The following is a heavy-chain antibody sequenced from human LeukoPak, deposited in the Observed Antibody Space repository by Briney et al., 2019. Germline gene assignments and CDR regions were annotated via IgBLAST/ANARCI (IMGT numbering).Heavy chain of an antibody. CDR1: GFTFSSYW. CDR3: AKDPYSYGYYWYFDL. CDR2: INSDGITT. V-gene: IGHV3-74*01. J-gene: IGHJ2*01. D-gene: IGHD5-18*01. Sequence: GGSLRLSCAASGFTFSSYWMHWVRQAPGKGLVWVSRINSDGITTSYADSVKGRFTISRDNSKNTLYLQMNSLRAEDSAVYYCAKDPYSYGYYWYFDLWGRGTLVTVSS.